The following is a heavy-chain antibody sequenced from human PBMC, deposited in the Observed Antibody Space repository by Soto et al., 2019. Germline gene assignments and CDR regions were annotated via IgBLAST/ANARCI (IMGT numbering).Heavy chain of an antibody. J-gene: IGHJ6*02. D-gene: IGHD3-3*01. CDR1: GGTFGSYA. Sequence: QVQLVQSGAEVKKPGSSVKVSCKASGGTFGSYAISWVRQAPGQGLEWMGGIIPVFDVAAYAQRFQGRLTISEDKSTRTVNMELSILRSEDTAVYYCARDPSLWSGSLNAVLYGMDVWGQETTVTVSS. CDR3: ARDPSLWSGSLNAVLYGMDV. CDR2: IIPVFDVA. V-gene: IGHV1-69*17.